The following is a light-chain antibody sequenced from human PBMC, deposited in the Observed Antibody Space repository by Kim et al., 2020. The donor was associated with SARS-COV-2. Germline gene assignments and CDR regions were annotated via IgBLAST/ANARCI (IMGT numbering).Light chain of an antibody. CDR3: QQYGGSTGT. CDR1: QSVSSNY. J-gene: IGKJ1*01. V-gene: IGKV3-20*01. Sequence: EIVVTQSPDTLSLSPGDRATLSCRASQSVSSNYLAWYQQKPGQAPRLLIYGASSRATGIPDRFSASGSGTDFTLTISRLEPEDFAVYFCQQYGGSTGTFGQGTKVDIK. CDR2: GAS.